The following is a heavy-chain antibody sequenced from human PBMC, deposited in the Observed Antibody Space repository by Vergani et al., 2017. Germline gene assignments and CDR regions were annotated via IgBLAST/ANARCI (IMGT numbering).Heavy chain of an antibody. CDR3: ARDVVVVAATSYYYYGMDV. D-gene: IGHD2-15*01. J-gene: IGHJ6*02. CDR1: GFTFSSYA. CDR2: ISGSGGST. Sequence: EVQLLESGGGLVQPGGSLRLSCAASGFTFSSYAMSWVRQAPGKGLEWVSAISGSGGSTYYADSVKGRFTISRDNSKNTLYLQMNSLRAEDTAVYYCARDVVVVAATSYYYYGMDVWGQGTTVTVSS. V-gene: IGHV3-23*01.